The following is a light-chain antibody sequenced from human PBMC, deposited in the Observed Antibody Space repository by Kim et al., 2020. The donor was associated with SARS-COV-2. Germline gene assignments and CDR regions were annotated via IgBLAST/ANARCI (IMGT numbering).Light chain of an antibody. CDR1: QDIRSW. CDR2: EAS. Sequence: SASVGDRVTITCRASQDIRSWLGWYQQKPGKAPKVLIYEASNLQSGVPSRFSGSGSGTDFTLTINSLQPEDFATYYCQQTHSFPLTFGGGTKLEI. CDR3: QQTHSFPLT. V-gene: IGKV1D-12*01. J-gene: IGKJ4*01.